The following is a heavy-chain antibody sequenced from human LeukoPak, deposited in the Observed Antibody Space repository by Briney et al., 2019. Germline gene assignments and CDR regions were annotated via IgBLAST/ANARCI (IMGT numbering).Heavy chain of an antibody. Sequence: PSETLSLTCTVSGGSISSSSYYWGWIRQPPGKGLEWIGSIYYSGSTYYNPSLKSRVTISVDTSKNQFSLNLSSVTAADTALYYCARRAWRESSGYGFDIWGQGTMVTVSS. CDR3: ARRAWRESSGYGFDI. V-gene: IGHV4-39*01. CDR2: IYYSGST. J-gene: IGHJ3*02. CDR1: GGSISSSSYY. D-gene: IGHD3-22*01.